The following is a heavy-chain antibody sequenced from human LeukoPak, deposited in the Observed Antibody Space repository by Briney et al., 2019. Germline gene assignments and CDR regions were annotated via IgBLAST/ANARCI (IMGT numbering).Heavy chain of an antibody. CDR3: ATGPGGGGGYYFDY. CDR2: MNPNSGNT. D-gene: IGHD2-15*01. V-gene: IGHV1-8*01. J-gene: IGHJ4*02. CDR1: GYTFTSYD. Sequence: ASVKVSCKASGYTFTSYDINWVRQATGQGLEWMGWMNPNSGNTGYAQKFQGRVTITADTSTDTAYMELSSLRSEDTAVYYCATGPGGGGGYYFDYWGQGTLVTVSS.